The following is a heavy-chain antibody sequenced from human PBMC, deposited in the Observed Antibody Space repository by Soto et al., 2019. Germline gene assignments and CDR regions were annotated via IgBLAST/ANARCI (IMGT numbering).Heavy chain of an antibody. CDR1: GGSISSGGYY. CDR3: ARVFSDSSSFFDP. Sequence: QVQLQESGPGLVKPSQTLSLTCTVSGGSISSGGYYWSWIRQHPGKGLEWIGYIYYSGRTHYNPSLKSRVTISVGTSKNQFSLKLNSVTAADTAVYYCARVFSDSSSFFDPWGQGTLVTVSS. V-gene: IGHV4-31*03. CDR2: IYYSGRT. D-gene: IGHD6-13*01. J-gene: IGHJ5*02.